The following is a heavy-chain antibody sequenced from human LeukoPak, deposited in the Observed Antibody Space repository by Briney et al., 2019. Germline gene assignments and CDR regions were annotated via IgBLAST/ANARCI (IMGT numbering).Heavy chain of an antibody. CDR1: GFTFEDHV. CDR2: ISWSGDRM. Sequence: GGSLRLSCAASGFTFEDHVMHWVRQAPGKGLEWVSSISWSGDRMGYADAVKGRFTISRDNAKNSLFLQMNSLRVKDTALYYCAKDLGGSATTVWGQGTLVTVSS. J-gene: IGHJ4*02. CDR3: AKDLGGSATTV. V-gene: IGHV3-9*01. D-gene: IGHD2-2*01.